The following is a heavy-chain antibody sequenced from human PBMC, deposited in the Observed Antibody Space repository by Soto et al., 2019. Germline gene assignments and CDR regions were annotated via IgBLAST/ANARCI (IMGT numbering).Heavy chain of an antibody. D-gene: IGHD7-27*01. Sequence: PGGSLRLSCAASGFTVSSNYMSWVRQAPGKGLEWVSVIYSGGSTYYADSVKTRLTITKDTSRNQVVLIMTYMDPADTATYYCAHRGNFYGNWDWGYFDYWGQGAQVTVSS. J-gene: IGHJ4*02. CDR2: IYSGGST. CDR3: AHRGNFYGNWDWGYFDY. CDR1: GFTVSSNY. V-gene: IGHV3-53*05.